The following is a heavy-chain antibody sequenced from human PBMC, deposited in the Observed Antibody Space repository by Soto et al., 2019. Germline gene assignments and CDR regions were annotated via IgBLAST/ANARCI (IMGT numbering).Heavy chain of an antibody. CDR3: ARQEQLPSYYYYGMDV. CDR2: IDPSDSYT. V-gene: IGHV5-10-1*01. D-gene: IGHD6-6*01. CDR1: GYGFTSYW. Sequence: GESLKVCWKGSGYGFTSYWISWVRQMPGKGLEWMGRIDPSDSYTNYSPSFQGHVTISADKSISTAYLQWSSLKASDTAMYYCARQEQLPSYYYYGMDVWGQGTTVTVSS. J-gene: IGHJ6*02.